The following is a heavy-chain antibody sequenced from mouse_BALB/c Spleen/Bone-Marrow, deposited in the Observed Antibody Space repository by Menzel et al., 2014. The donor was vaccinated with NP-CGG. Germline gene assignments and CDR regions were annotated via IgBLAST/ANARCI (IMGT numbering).Heavy chain of an antibody. CDR1: GFTFSNYW. CDR2: IRLKSNNYAT. Sequence: EVKLMESGGGLVQPGGSMKLSCVASGFTFSNYWMNWVRQSPEKGLEWVAEIRLKSNNYATHYAESVKGRFTISRDDSKSSVYLQMNNLRAGDTGIYYCTRPFAYWGQGTLVTVSA. J-gene: IGHJ3*01. CDR3: TRPFAY. V-gene: IGHV6-6*02.